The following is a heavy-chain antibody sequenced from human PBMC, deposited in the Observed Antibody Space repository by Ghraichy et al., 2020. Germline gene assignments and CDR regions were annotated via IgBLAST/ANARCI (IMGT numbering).Heavy chain of an antibody. Sequence: SETLSLTCAVYGGSFSGYYWSWIRQPPGKGLEWIGEINHSGSTNYNPSLKSRVTISVDTSKNQFSLKLSSVTAADTAVYYCARGGLWPFDPWGQGTLVTVSS. CDR1: GGSFSGYY. CDR2: INHSGST. CDR3: ARGGLWPFDP. J-gene: IGHJ5*02. V-gene: IGHV4-34*01. D-gene: IGHD2-21*01.